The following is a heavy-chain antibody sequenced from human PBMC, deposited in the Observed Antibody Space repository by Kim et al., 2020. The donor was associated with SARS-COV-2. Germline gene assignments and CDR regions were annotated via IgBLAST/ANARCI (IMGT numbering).Heavy chain of an antibody. CDR3: ARAQYYYGMDV. Sequence: SETLSLTCTVSGGSISNYYWSWIRQSPGKGLEWIGHIYYNGYTDYNPSLKSRVSISVDTSRNQFSLKLSSVTAADTAVYYCARAQYYYGMDVWGQGTTVTV. CDR1: GGSISNYY. J-gene: IGHJ6*02. CDR2: IYYNGYT. V-gene: IGHV4-59*01.